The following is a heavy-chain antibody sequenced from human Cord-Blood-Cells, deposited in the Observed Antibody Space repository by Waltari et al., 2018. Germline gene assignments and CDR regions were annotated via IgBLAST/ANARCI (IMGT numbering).Heavy chain of an antibody. CDR3: ATSGAPREAGKGDGMDV. CDR2: FDPEDGET. V-gene: IGHV1-24*01. D-gene: IGHD6-19*01. CDR1: GYTLTDLS. J-gene: IGHJ6*02. Sequence: QVQLVQPGAEVKEPGASGKVSRKVSGYTLTDLSMHWVRQAPRQGLEWMGGFDPEDGETIYAQKFQGRVTMTEDTSTDTAYMELSSLRSEDTAVYYCATSGAPREAGKGDGMDVWGQGTTVTVSS.